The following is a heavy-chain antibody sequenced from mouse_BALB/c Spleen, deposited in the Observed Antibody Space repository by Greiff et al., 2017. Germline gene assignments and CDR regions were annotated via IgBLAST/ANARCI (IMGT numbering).Heavy chain of an antibody. J-gene: IGHJ4*01. CDR3: ARHLMITTSYAMDY. Sequence: EVKLMESGGGLVKLGGSLKLSCAASGFTFSSYYMSWVRQTPEKRLELVAAINSNGGSTYYPDTVKGRFTISRDNAKNTLYLQMSSLKSEDTALYYCARHLMITTSYAMDYWGQGTSVTVSS. CDR2: INSNGGST. CDR1: GFTFSSYY. D-gene: IGHD2-4*01. V-gene: IGHV5-6-2*01.